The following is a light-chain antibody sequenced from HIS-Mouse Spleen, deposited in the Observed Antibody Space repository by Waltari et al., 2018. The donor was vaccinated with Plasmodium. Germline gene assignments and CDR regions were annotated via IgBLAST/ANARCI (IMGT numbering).Light chain of an antibody. CDR1: QSISSM. Sequence: DIQLTQSPSTLSASVGDRVTITCQASQSISSMLAVYKPKPGKAPKLLIYKGSSVESGVPSRFSGSGSGTEFTLTISSLQPDDFATYYCQQYNSYSWTFGQGTKVEIK. V-gene: IGKV1-5*03. CDR3: QQYNSYSWT. CDR2: KGS. J-gene: IGKJ1*01.